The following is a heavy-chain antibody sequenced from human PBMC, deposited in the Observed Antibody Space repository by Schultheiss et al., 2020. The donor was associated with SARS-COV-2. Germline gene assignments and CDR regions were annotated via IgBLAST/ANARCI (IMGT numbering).Heavy chain of an antibody. CDR1: GGSISSSNW. J-gene: IGHJ4*02. Sequence: GSLRLSCAVSGGSISSSNWWSWVRQPPGKGLEWIGEIYHSGSTNYNPSLKSRVTISVDKSKNQFSLKLSSVTAADTAVYYCARDIGYSYGFDYWGQGTLVTVSS. D-gene: IGHD5-18*01. CDR3: ARDIGYSYGFDY. V-gene: IGHV4-4*02. CDR2: IYHSGST.